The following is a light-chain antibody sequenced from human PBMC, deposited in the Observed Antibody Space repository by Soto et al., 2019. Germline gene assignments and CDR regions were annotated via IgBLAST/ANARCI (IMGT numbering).Light chain of an antibody. J-gene: IGKJ4*02. CDR3: QQYGASPLT. CDR1: QTVPNNY. CDR2: GAS. V-gene: IGKV3-20*01. Sequence: EIVLTQSPGTLSLSAGDGVSLSCRASQTVPNNYLAWYQQKPDQDPRLLIFGASNRATGIPDRFGGSGAGTDFTLNISRLEPEEFAVYYCQQYGASPLTVGGGARLEVK.